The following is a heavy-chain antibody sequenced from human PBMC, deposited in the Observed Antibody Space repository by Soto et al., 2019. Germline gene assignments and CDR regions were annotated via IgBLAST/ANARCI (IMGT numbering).Heavy chain of an antibody. CDR1: GFTFSSYG. Sequence: QVQLVESGGGVVQPGRSLRLSCAASGFTFSSYGMHWVRQAPGKGLEWVAVISYDGSNKYYADSVKGRFTISRDNSKNTLYLQMNSLRAEDTAVYYCAKGTTVTTGLIDYWGQGTLVTVSS. D-gene: IGHD4-17*01. CDR3: AKGTTVTTGLIDY. J-gene: IGHJ4*02. V-gene: IGHV3-30*18. CDR2: ISYDGSNK.